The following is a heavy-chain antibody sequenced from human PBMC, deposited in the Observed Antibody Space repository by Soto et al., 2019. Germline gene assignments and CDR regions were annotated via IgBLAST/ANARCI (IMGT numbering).Heavy chain of an antibody. J-gene: IGHJ3*02. D-gene: IGHD3-22*01. CDR2: IVVGSGNT. CDR3: ARDSNYYDSRDQLGRAFDI. V-gene: IGHV1-58*02. Sequence: SVKVSCKASGITVPNYAIHWVRQARGQRLEWVGWIVVGSGNTNYAQKFQERVTISRDNAKNSLYLQMNSLRAEDTAVYYCARDSNYYDSRDQLGRAFDIWGRGTMVTVS. CDR1: GITVPNYA.